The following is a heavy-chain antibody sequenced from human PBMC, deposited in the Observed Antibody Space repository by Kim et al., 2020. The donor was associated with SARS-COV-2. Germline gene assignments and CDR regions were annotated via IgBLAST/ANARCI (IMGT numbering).Heavy chain of an antibody. CDR2: INPDSGVT. D-gene: IGHD5-12*01. J-gene: IGHJ4*02. CDR1: GYTFTDYY. Sequence: ASVKVSCKASGYTFTDYYIHWVRQAPGQGLEWMVWINPDSGVTNLAQRFQGRVTMTRDTSIDTAYMELTRLRPDDTAVYYCAREGGEIVATTIDYWGQGTLVTVSS. CDR3: AREGGEIVATTIDY. V-gene: IGHV1-2*02.